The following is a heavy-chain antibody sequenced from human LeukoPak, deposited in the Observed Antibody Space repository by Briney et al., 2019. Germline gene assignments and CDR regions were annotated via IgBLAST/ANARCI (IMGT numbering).Heavy chain of an antibody. J-gene: IGHJ6*03. CDR1: GGSINTANYY. CDR2: IYYSETT. Sequence: SETLSLTCTVSGGSINTANYYWGWLRQPPGKGLEWIGSIYYSETTYENPSLKSRVTISIETSKNQISLRLSSVTASDTAVYYCARQRADYYYYYVDVWGEGTTVAVS. CDR3: ARQRADYYYYYVDV. V-gene: IGHV4-39*01.